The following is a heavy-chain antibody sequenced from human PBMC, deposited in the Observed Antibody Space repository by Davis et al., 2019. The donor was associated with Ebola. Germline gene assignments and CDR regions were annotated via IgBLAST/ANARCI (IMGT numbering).Heavy chain of an antibody. CDR2: ISSSSTI. D-gene: IGHD3-3*01. CDR1: GFTFSSYS. CDR3: ARDRRITIFGVARTIDY. J-gene: IGHJ4*02. Sequence: GGSLRLSCAASGFTFSSYSMNWVRQAPGKGLEWVSYISSSSTIYYADSVKGRFTISRDNAKNSLYLQMNSLRDEDTAVYYCARDRRITIFGVARTIDYWGQGTLVTVSS. V-gene: IGHV3-48*02.